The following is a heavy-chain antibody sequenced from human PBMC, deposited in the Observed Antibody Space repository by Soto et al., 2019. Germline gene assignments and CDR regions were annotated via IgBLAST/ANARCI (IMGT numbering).Heavy chain of an antibody. Sequence: QVQLVESGGGVVQPGRSLRLSCAASGFTFSSYGMHWVRQAPGKGLEWVAVISYDGSNKYYADSVKGRFTISRDNSKNTLYLQMNRLRAEDTAVYYCASPAYSSGTWFDPWGQGTLVTVSS. CDR3: ASPAYSSGTWFDP. CDR1: GFTFSSYG. D-gene: IGHD6-25*01. CDR2: ISYDGSNK. J-gene: IGHJ5*02. V-gene: IGHV3-30*03.